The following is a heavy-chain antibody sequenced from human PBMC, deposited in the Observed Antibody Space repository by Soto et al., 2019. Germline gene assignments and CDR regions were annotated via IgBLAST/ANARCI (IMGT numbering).Heavy chain of an antibody. CDR2: IYSAGTT. CDR1: GFTVSSNY. Sequence: EVQLVESGGGLIQPGGSLRLSCVASGFTVSSNYMSWVRQAPGKGLEWVSVIYSAGTTYYADSVKGRFTISRDNSKNTPYLQMNSLRVEDTAVYYCARPQPCLRPTCYGGMDVWGQGTTVTVSS. D-gene: IGHD2-2*01. V-gene: IGHV3-53*01. J-gene: IGHJ6*02. CDR3: ARPQPCLRPTCYGGMDV.